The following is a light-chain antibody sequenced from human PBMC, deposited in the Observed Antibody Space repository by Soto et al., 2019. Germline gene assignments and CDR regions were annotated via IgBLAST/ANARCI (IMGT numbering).Light chain of an antibody. CDR1: LPISNY. CDR3: QKYNRAPLT. J-gene: IGKJ4*01. V-gene: IGKV1-27*01. Sequence: DIQLTQSPSSLSASVGDRVTITCRASLPISNYLAWYQQNPGKIPNLLIYAASTLQAGFPSLFSGSCAGTDFTHSISSLQPEDVAAYYRQKYNRAPLTFGGGTKGASK. CDR2: AAS.